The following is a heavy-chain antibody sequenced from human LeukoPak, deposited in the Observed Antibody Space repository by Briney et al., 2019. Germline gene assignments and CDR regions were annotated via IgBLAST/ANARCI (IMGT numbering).Heavy chain of an antibody. D-gene: IGHD4-23*01. J-gene: IGHJ4*02. CDR2: INPNSGGT. CDR1: GYTFTGYY. V-gene: IGHV1-2*02. CDR3: ARAGAYGGQNTLYFGY. Sequence: GASVKVSCKASGYTFTGYYMHWVRQAPGQGLEWMGWINPNSGGTNDAQKFQGRVTMTRDTSISTAYMELSRLRSDDTAVYYCARAGAYGGQNTLYFGYWGQGTLVTVSS.